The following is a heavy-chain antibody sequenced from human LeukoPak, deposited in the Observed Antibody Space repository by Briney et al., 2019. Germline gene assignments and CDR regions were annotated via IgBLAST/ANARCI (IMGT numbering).Heavy chain of an antibody. V-gene: IGHV3-23*01. CDR1: GFTFSSYA. Sequence: GGSLRLSCAASGFTFSSYAMSWVRQAPGKGLEWVSAISGSGGSTYYADSVKGRFTISRDNSKNTLYLQMNSLRAEDTAVYYCAKGVGPHYYDRSGGYYYYGMDVWGQGTTVTVSS. J-gene: IGHJ6*02. CDR2: ISGSGGST. CDR3: AKGVGPHYYDRSGGYYYYGMDV. D-gene: IGHD3-22*01.